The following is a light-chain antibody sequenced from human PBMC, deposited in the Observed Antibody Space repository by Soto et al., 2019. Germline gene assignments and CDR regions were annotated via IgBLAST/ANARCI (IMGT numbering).Light chain of an antibody. Sequence: EIQMTQSPSSLSASVGDRVTITCQATQDITNCLKWYQQKPGQAPKLMIYDASNLETGVPARFSGSGSGTNCSVTITRQQPGDIATYYCQQYENFPWRFGRGTKVDI. J-gene: IGKJ1*01. CDR1: QDITNC. CDR3: QQYENFPWR. V-gene: IGKV1-33*01. CDR2: DAS.